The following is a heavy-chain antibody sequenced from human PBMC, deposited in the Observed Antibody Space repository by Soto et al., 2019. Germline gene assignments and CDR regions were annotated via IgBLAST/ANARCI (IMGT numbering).Heavy chain of an antibody. CDR3: AREYSSGWYGFDY. J-gene: IGHJ4*02. D-gene: IGHD6-19*01. CDR1: GYTFTSYA. V-gene: IGHV1-3*01. CDR2: INAGNGNT. Sequence: ASVKVSCKASGYTFTSYAMHWVRQAPGQRLEWMGWINAGNGNTKYSQKFQGRVTITRDTSASTAYMELSSLRSEDTAVYYCAREYSSGWYGFDYWGQGTLVTVSS.